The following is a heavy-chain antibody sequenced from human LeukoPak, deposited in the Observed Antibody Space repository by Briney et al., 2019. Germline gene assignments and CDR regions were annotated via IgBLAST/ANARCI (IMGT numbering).Heavy chain of an antibody. D-gene: IGHD3-9*01. CDR2: ISPNSDNI. CDR3: VTETGWLFDF. J-gene: IGHJ4*02. V-gene: IGHV3-48*03. CDR1: GFTFSSYE. Sequence: PGGSLRLSCAASGFTFSSYEMNWVRQAPGKGMEWVAYISPNSDNIHYADSVKGRFTISRDNTKNSLFLQLTSLRADDTAVYYCVTETGWLFDFWGQGTLVTVSS.